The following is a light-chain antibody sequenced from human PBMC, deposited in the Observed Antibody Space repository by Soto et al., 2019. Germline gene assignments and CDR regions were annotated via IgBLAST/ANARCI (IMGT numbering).Light chain of an antibody. V-gene: IGKV1-5*03. CDR1: HSIDDW. CDR3: HQYNSYPRT. Sequence: DIQMTQSPSTLSASVGDRVTITCRASHSIDDWLAWFQQKPGRAPKLLIYKASTLETGVPSRFSGSGYGSEFTLIISSLQPDDSATYYCHQYNSYPRTFGQGTKVEV. CDR2: KAS. J-gene: IGKJ1*01.